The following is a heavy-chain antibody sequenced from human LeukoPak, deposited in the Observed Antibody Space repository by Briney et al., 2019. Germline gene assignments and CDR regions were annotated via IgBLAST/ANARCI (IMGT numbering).Heavy chain of an antibody. D-gene: IGHD3-10*01. J-gene: IGHJ4*02. Sequence: PGGSLRLSCAASGFTFSSYWMSWARQAPGKGLEWVANIKQDGSQKYYADSVKGQFTISRDNAKNSLYLQLNSLRAEDTAMYYCAGDRGYLQFDYWGQGTLVTVSS. V-gene: IGHV3-7*03. CDR2: IKQDGSQK. CDR3: AGDRGYLQFDY. CDR1: GFTFSSYW.